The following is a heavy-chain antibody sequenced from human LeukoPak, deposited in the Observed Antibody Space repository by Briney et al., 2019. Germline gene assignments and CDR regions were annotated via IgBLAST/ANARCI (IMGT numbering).Heavy chain of an antibody. CDR3: AREGVVVVTDPYWYFDL. D-gene: IGHD2-21*02. J-gene: IGHJ2*01. V-gene: IGHV3-7*05. CDR2: IKQDGSEK. Sequence: GGSLRLSCADSGFNFSSYWMSWVRQAPGEGLEWVANIKQDGSEKFYVDSVKGRFTISRDNAKNSLYLQMNSLRAEDTAVYYCAREGVVVVTDPYWYFDLWGRGTLVTVSS. CDR1: GFNFSSYW.